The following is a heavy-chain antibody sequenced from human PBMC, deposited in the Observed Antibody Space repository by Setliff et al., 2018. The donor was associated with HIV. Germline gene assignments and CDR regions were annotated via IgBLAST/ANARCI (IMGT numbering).Heavy chain of an antibody. CDR1: TYSISSVHS. CDR2: MHHSGNT. J-gene: IGHJ4*02. D-gene: IGHD2-15*01. Sequence: SETLSLTCDVSTYSISSVHSWGWIRQPPGKGLEWIGTMHHSGNTHYKPSLKGRVTVSLDTSKKQLSLKLRSVAAADTAVYYCAKEGGYCSGDTCFGFDYWGQGTLVTVSS. CDR3: AKEGGYCSGDTCFGFDY. V-gene: IGHV4-38-2*02.